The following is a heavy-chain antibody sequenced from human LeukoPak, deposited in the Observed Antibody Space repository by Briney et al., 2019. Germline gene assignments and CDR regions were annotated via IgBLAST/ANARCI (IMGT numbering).Heavy chain of an antibody. CDR3: ARVSRLKGYYFDY. J-gene: IGHJ4*02. Sequence: SVKVSCKASGGTFSSYAISWVRQAPGQGLEWMGGIIPIFGTANYAQKFQGRVTITTDESTSTAYMDLSSLRSEDTAVYYCARVSRLKGYYFDYWGQGTLVTVSS. CDR1: GGTFSSYA. V-gene: IGHV1-69*05. CDR2: IIPIFGTA.